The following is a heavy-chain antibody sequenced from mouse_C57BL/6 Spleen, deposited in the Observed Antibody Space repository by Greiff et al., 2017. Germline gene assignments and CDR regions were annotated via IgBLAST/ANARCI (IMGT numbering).Heavy chain of an antibody. Sequence: QVQLKQPGAELVRPGSSVKLSCKASGYTFTSYWMHWVKQRPIQGLEWIGNIDPSDSETHYNQKFKDKATLTVDKSSSTAYMQLSSLTSEDSAVYYCARGYDYDGFAYWGQGTLVTVSA. V-gene: IGHV1-52*01. D-gene: IGHD2-4*01. CDR2: IDPSDSET. J-gene: IGHJ3*01. CDR1: GYTFTSYW. CDR3: ARGYDYDGFAY.